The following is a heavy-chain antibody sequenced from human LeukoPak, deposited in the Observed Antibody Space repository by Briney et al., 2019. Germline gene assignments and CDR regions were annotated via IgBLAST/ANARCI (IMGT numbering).Heavy chain of an antibody. CDR3: GRAEGYYDSSGYYYSFDY. J-gene: IGHJ4*02. Sequence: GGSLRLSCAASGFTFSSYSMNWVRQAPGKGLEWVSSISSSSSYIYYADSVKGRFTISRDNAKNPLYLQMNSLRAEDTAVYYCGRAEGYYDSSGYYYSFDYWGQGTLVTVSS. D-gene: IGHD3-22*01. V-gene: IGHV3-21*01. CDR2: ISSSSSYI. CDR1: GFTFSSYS.